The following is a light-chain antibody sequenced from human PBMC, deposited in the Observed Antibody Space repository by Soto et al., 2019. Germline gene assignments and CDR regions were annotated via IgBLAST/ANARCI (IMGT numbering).Light chain of an antibody. Sequence: IQMTQSPSSLSASVGDRVTITCRASQSISSYLNWYQQKPGKAPKLLIYAASSLQSGVPSRFSGSGSGTDFTLTISSLQPEDFANYYCQQSYSTPPYTFGQGTKLEIK. V-gene: IGKV1-39*01. CDR3: QQSYSTPPYT. CDR1: QSISSY. CDR2: AAS. J-gene: IGKJ2*01.